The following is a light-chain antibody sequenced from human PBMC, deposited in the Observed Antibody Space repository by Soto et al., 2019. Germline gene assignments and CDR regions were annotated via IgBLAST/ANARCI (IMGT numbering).Light chain of an antibody. CDR1: SGDIGSYNR. V-gene: IGLV2-14*01. Sequence: QSVLTQPASVSGSPGQSITISCTGTSGDIGSYNRVSWYQQHPGKAPKLIIYEVTDRPSGVSNRFSGSKSGNTASLTISGLQAEDEAEYYCSSYTNINTSAWVFGTGTKATVL. J-gene: IGLJ1*01. CDR3: SSYTNINTSAWV. CDR2: EVT.